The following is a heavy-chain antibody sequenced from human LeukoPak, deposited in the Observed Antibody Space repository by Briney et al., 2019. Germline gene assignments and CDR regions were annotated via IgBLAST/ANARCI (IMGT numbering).Heavy chain of an antibody. D-gene: IGHD3-10*01. CDR2: IYYSGST. Sequence: SETLSLTCTVSGGSISSYYWSWIRQPPGKGLEWIGYIYYSGSTNHNPSLKSRVTISVDTSKNQFSLKLSSVTAADTAVYYCACPLWFGDLPGAFDIWGQGTMVTVSS. V-gene: IGHV4-59*01. CDR1: GGSISSYY. CDR3: ACPLWFGDLPGAFDI. J-gene: IGHJ3*02.